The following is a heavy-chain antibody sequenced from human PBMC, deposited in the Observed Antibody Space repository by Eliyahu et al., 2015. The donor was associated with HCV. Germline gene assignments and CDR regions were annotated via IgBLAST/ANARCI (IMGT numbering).Heavy chain of an antibody. CDR3: ALRRVGAQRIVDY. Sequence: QVQLQQWGAGLLKPSETLSLTCAVYGGSFSGYYWSWIRQTPGKGLEWIGEINHSGSTNYNPSLKSRVTISVDTSKNQFSLKLSSVTAADTAVYYCALRRVGAQRIVDYWGQGTLVTVSS. CDR2: INHSGST. J-gene: IGHJ4*02. D-gene: IGHD1-26*01. V-gene: IGHV4-34*01. CDR1: GGSFSGYY.